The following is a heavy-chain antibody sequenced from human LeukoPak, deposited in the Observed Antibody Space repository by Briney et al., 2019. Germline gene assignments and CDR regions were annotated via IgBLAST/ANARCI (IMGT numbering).Heavy chain of an antibody. D-gene: IGHD3-22*01. CDR3: ARDLGQYYDTSDNWFDP. V-gene: IGHV3-74*01. CDR1: GFTFSTFW. CDR2: INHDGSST. Sequence: GGSLRLSCATSGFTFSTFWMHWVRHAAGKGLVWVSRINHDGSSTNYADSVKGRFTISRDNAKNTLYLQMNSLRAEDTAVYYCARDLGQYYDTSDNWFDPWGQGTLVTVSS. J-gene: IGHJ5*02.